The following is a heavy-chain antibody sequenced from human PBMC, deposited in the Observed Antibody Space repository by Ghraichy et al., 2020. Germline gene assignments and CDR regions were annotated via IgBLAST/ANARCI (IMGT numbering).Heavy chain of an antibody. CDR2: IYTSGST. J-gene: IGHJ5*02. V-gene: IGHV4-4*07. D-gene: IGHD6-6*01. CDR3: ARGRIAARPAIWFDP. Sequence: SQTLSLTCTVSGGSISSYYWSWIRQPAGKGLEWIGRIYTSGSTNYNPSLKSRVTMSVDTSKNQFSLKLSSVTAADTAVYYCARGRIAARPAIWFDPWGQGTLVTVSS. CDR1: GGSISSYY.